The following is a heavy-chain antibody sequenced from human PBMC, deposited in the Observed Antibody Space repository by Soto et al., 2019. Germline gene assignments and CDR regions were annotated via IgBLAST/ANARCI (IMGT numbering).Heavy chain of an antibody. D-gene: IGHD5-12*01. CDR3: AKVKRDGYNHPFDAFDI. Sequence: PGGSLSLSCAASGFTFSSYAMILVRQAPGKGLEWVSAISGSGGSTYYADSVKGRFTISRDNSKNTLYLQMNSLRAEDTAVYYCAKVKRDGYNHPFDAFDIWGQGTMVTVSS. J-gene: IGHJ3*02. CDR1: GFTFSSYA. CDR2: ISGSGGST. V-gene: IGHV3-23*01.